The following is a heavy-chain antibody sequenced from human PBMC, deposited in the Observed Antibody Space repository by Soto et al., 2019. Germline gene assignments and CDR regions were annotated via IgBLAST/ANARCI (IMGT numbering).Heavy chain of an antibody. CDR2: ISGGGDAA. CDR1: GFTFINYA. D-gene: IGHD2-2*01. J-gene: IGHJ2*01. CDR3: ARKILGSTSRPNYWYFDL. V-gene: IGHV3-23*01. Sequence: EVHLLESGGGLVQPGGSLRLSCAGSGFTFINYAMNWVRQAPGKGLEWVSSISGGGDAAFFPDSVRGRFTISRDNSQNTVILQMNSLGVDDTAVYYCARKILGSTSRPNYWYFDLWGRGTLVTVSS.